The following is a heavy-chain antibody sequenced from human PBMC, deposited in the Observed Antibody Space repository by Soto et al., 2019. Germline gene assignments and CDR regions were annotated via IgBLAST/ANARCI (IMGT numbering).Heavy chain of an antibody. CDR3: VRVIPAGIAAAGDFDY. J-gene: IGHJ4*02. Sequence: PSETLSLTCTVSGGSISSGGYYWSWIRQHPGKGLEWIGYIYYSGSTYYNPSLKSRVTISVDTSKNQFSLKLSSVTAADTAVYYCVRVIPAGIAAAGDFDYWGQGTLVTVSS. CDR1: GGSISSGGYY. CDR2: IYYSGST. D-gene: IGHD6-13*01. V-gene: IGHV4-31*03.